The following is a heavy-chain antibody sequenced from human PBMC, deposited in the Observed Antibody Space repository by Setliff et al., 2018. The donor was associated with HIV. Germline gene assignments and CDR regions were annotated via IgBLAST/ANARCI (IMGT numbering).Heavy chain of an antibody. CDR2: IYTGETNT. J-gene: IGHJ3*02. Sequence: GGSLRLSCAASGFTFTYHAMSWVRQAPGKGLEWVSVIYTGETNTNYADSVKGRFKISRDDSKNTLFLQMNSLRAEDTAVYYCARVNHGGKDAFDIWGQGTMVTVSS. D-gene: IGHD1-26*01. CDR3: ARVNHGGKDAFDI. CDR1: GFTFTYHA. V-gene: IGHV3-23*03.